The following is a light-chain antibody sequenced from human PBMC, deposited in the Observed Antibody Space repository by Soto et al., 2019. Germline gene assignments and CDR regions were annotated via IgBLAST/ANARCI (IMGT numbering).Light chain of an antibody. CDR2: DTS. V-gene: IGKV3-11*01. J-gene: IGKJ2*01. CDR1: QSVGSY. CDR3: QQRSNLPPFT. Sequence: EIVLTQSPATLSLSPGERATLSCRASQSVGSYLAWYQQKRGQAPRLLIYDTSNRATGIPARFSGSGSGTDFTLTISSLEPEDFALYYCQQRSNLPPFTFGQGTKLEI.